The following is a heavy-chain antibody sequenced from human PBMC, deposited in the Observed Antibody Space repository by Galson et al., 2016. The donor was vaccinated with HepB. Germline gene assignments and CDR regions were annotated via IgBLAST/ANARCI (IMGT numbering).Heavy chain of an antibody. CDR1: GSSISSGFN. CDR3: AREHWGHTIPDP. D-gene: IGHD3-3*01. CDR2: MHHNGNT. J-gene: IGHJ5*02. Sequence: SETLSLTCTVSGSSISSGFNWGWIRAAPGKGLEWIGSMHHNGNTFCNPSVRSRVTISIDMSKNQFSLNLTSVTAADTAIYYCAREHWGHTIPDPWGQGTLVTVSS. V-gene: IGHV4-38-2*02.